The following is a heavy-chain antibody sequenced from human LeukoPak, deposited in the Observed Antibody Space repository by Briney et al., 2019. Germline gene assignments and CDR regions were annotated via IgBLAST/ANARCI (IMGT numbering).Heavy chain of an antibody. CDR2: ISTDARTI. D-gene: IGHD6-19*01. Sequence: GGSLRLSCAGSGFTFSSNWMHWVRQAPGKGLVWVSHISTDARTITYADFVKGRFTISRDNAKNTVYLQMNSLRVEDTAVYYCAGRQPDEFSSGWVEYWGQGTLVTVSS. J-gene: IGHJ4*02. CDR1: GFTFSSNW. V-gene: IGHV3-74*01. CDR3: AGRQPDEFSSGWVEY.